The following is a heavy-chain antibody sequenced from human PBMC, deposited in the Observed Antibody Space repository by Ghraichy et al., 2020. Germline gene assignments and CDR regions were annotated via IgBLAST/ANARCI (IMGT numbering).Heavy chain of an antibody. CDR1: GFAFNNHA. CDR3: AKGLTMVSRNAYDV. J-gene: IGHJ3*01. Sequence: GESLNISRATHGFAFNNHAITWVRQAAGKGLEWVSVISGSGGATFYADSVKGRFNISRDESKNTVYLQMNSLTAEDTAMYYCAKGLTMVSRNAYDVWGQGTMVTVSS. CDR2: ISGSGGAT. V-gene: IGHV3-23*01. D-gene: IGHD2-8*01.